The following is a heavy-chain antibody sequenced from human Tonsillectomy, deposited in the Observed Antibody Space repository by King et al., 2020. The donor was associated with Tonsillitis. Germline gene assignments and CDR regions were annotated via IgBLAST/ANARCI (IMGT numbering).Heavy chain of an antibody. CDR2: ISYDGSNN. V-gene: IGHV3-30-3*01. Sequence: VQLVESGGGVVQPGRSLRLSCAASGFTFTTYAMHWVRQAPGKWLEWVSFISYDGSNNSYTDSVKGRYTISRDNSKNTLYLQMNSLSAEDTAVYYCARAGFCDSTSCYRYYYYMDVWGKGTTVTVSS. D-gene: IGHD2-2*01. CDR1: GFTFTTYA. J-gene: IGHJ6*03. CDR3: ARAGFCDSTSCYRYYYYMDV.